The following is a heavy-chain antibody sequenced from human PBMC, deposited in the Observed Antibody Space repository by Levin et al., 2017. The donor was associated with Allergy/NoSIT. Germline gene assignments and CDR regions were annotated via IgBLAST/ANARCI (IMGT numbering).Heavy chain of an antibody. CDR1: AYSFTSYW. CDR3: ARLALNWFDP. CDR2: IYPGDSDT. J-gene: IGHJ5*02. V-gene: IGHV5-51*01. Sequence: GESLKISCKGSAYSFTSYWIGWVRQMPGKGLEWMGSIYPGDSDTRYSPSFQGHVTISADKSINTAYLQWSSLKASDTAMYYCARLALNWFDPWGQGTLVTVSS.